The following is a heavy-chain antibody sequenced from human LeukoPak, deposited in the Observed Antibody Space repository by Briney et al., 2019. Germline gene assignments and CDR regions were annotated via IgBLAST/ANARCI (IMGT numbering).Heavy chain of an antibody. CDR2: ISTYNGDT. CDR3: ARDYVLLWFGELLTRYYYYGMDV. V-gene: IGHV1-18*01. D-gene: IGHD3-10*01. CDR1: GSTFSASG. J-gene: IGHJ6*02. Sequence: ASGSTFSASGITWVRQAPGQGLEWMGWISTYNGDTNYAQKFQGRLTLTTDTSTSTAYMDLASLRSDDTAVYYCARDYVLLWFGELLTRYYYYGMDVWGQGTTVTVSS.